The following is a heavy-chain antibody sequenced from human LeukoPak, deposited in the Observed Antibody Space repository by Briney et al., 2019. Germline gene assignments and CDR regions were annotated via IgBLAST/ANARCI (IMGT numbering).Heavy chain of an antibody. V-gene: IGHV4-31*03. D-gene: IGHD2-2*01. J-gene: IGHJ6*02. Sequence: SETLSLTCTVSGGSISIGDYYWSWIRQHPGKGLEWIGHIHHSGTTYYSPSLKSRITMSVDTSENQFSLRLNSVTAADTAVYYCAIPGYCSSTSCPYGMDVWGQGTTVTVSS. CDR1: GGSISIGDYY. CDR2: IHHSGTT. CDR3: AIPGYCSSTSCPYGMDV.